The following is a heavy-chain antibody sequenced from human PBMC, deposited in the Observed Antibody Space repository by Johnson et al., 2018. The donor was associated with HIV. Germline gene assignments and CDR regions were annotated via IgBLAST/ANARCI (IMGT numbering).Heavy chain of an antibody. CDR3: AKGDGIVGGSDAFDI. CDR1: AFTVSRHY. V-gene: IGHV3-66*01. D-gene: IGHD1-26*01. Sequence: VQLVDCGGGLVQHGGSLRLSCAASAFTVSRHYMNWVRQAPGKGLEWVSVIYSGGSTYYADSVKGRFTISRDNSKNTLYLQMSSLRAEDTAVYYCAKGDGIVGGSDAFDIWGQGTMVTVSS. CDR2: IYSGGST. J-gene: IGHJ3*02.